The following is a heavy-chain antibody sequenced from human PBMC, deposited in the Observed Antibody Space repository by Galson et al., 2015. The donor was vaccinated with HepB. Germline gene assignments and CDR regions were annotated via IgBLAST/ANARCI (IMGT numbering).Heavy chain of an antibody. CDR1: GYTFTSYG. V-gene: IGHV1-18*01. Sequence: SVKVSCKASGYTFTSYGINWVRQAPGQGLEWMGWISAYNGNTNYAQKLQGRVTMTTDTSTSTAYMGLRSLRSDDTAVYYCARDSGPRNGYSYGSGSYFNPFDYWGQGTLVTVSS. J-gene: IGHJ4*02. D-gene: IGHD3-10*01. CDR3: ARDSGPRNGYSYGSGSYFNPFDY. CDR2: ISAYNGNT.